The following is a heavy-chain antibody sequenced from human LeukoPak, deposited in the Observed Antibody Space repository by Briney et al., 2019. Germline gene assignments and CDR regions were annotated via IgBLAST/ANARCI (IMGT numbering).Heavy chain of an antibody. V-gene: IGHV3-23*01. CDR2: ISGSGGST. Sequence: PGGSLRLSCAASGFTFSSYAMSWVRQAPGKGLEWVSAISGSGGSTYYADSVKGRFTISRDNSKNTLYLQMNSLGAEDTAVYYCAKGNTMIVVEDAFDIWGQGTMVTVSS. CDR1: GFTFSSYA. CDR3: AKGNTMIVVEDAFDI. J-gene: IGHJ3*02. D-gene: IGHD3-22*01.